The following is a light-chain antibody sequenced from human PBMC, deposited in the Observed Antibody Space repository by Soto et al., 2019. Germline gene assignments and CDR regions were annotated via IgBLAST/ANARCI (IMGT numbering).Light chain of an antibody. CDR1: SSDVGPYKY. V-gene: IGLV2-8*01. CDR3: SSYASGNSYV. CDR2: EVN. J-gene: IGLJ1*01. Sequence: QSVLTQPPSASASPGQSVTISCTGTSSDVGPYKYVSWYQQHPGKAPKLIIYEVNKRPSGVPDRFSGSKSGNTASLTVSGLQAEDEADYYCSSYASGNSYVFGTGTKVTVL.